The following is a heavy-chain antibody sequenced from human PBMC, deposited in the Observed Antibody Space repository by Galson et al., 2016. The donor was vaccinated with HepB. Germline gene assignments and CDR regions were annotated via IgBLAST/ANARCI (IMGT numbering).Heavy chain of an antibody. J-gene: IGHJ4*02. V-gene: IGHV1-46*01. Sequence: SVKVSCKASGYTFSSYAISWVRQAPGQGLEWMGIINPSGGSTNYAQKFQGRVTMTRDTSTSTVYMELSSLRSEDTAVYYCAYDYGDYNFDYWGQGTLVTVSS. D-gene: IGHD4-17*01. CDR3: AYDYGDYNFDY. CDR1: GYTFSSYA. CDR2: INPSGGST.